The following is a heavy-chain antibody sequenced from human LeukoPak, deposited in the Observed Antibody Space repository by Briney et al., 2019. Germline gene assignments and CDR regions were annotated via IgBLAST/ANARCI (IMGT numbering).Heavy chain of an antibody. CDR1: GFTFSHYG. V-gene: IGHV3-33*06. CDR2: IWSDGSNR. Sequence: PGGSLRLSCATSGFTFSHYGMHWVRQAPGKGLEWVAVIWSDGSNRFYGDAVKGRFTISRDNFQRTVYLQMNSLRAEDTAVYYCAEDAQRGFDYSNSLDNWGQGTLVTVSS. D-gene: IGHD4-11*01. J-gene: IGHJ4*02. CDR3: AEDAQRGFDYSNSLDN.